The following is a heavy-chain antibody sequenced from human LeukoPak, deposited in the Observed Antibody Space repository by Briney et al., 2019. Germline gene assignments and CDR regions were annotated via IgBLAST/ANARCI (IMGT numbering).Heavy chain of an antibody. V-gene: IGHV3-21*01. D-gene: IGHD1-14*01. Sequence: PGGSLRPSCAASGFSLSSYGMTWVRQAPGKGLEWVSSISSSSSYIYYADSVKGRFTISRDNAKNSLYLQMNSLRAEDTAVYYCARPGRDYDAFDIWGQGTMVTVSS. CDR1: GFSLSSYG. CDR2: ISSSSSYI. CDR3: ARPGRDYDAFDI. J-gene: IGHJ3*02.